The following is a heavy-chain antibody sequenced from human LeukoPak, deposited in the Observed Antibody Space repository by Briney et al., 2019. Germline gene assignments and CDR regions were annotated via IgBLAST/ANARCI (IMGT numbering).Heavy chain of an antibody. V-gene: IGHV3-30*18. CDR2: ISYDGSNK. CDR1: GFTFSSYG. Sequence: GGSLRLSCAASGFTFSSYGMHWVRQAPGKGLEWVAVISYDGSNKYYADSVKGRLTISRDNSKNTLYLQMNSLRAEDTAVYYCAKEVETVMPQGRDYWGQGTLVTVSS. CDR3: AKEVETVMPQGRDY. J-gene: IGHJ4*02. D-gene: IGHD5-18*01.